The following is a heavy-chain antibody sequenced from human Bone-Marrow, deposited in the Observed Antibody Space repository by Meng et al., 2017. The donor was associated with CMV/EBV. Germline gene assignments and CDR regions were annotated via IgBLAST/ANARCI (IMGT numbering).Heavy chain of an antibody. V-gene: IGHV1-46*01. CDR3: ATSAYDYWHGRYSGIVDYNGMAV. CDR1: GYSFTNYY. Sequence: ASVMVSCKASGYSFTNYYTHWVRLAPGQGLEWMGAINPTVDAANYARKFQGRVTMTRDTSTSTVYMELRSLRSEDRAVYYCATSAYDYWHGRYSGIVDYNGMAVWGPGNTVNGAS. CDR2: INPTVDAA. J-gene: IGHJ6*01. D-gene: IGHD1-26*01.